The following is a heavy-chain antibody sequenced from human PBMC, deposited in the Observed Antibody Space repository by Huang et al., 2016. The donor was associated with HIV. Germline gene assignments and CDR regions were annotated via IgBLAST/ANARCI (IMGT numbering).Heavy chain of an antibody. CDR3: AHRPIAPVDFAYSFDY. CDR2: INWDDDK. Sequence: QITLKESGPTLVKPSQTLTLTCTFSGFSLSTNGVGVDWIRQPPGKALAWLALINWDDDKRYSPSLKSRLTITKDTSKNPVVLTMTNMDPVDTGTYYCAHRPIAPVDFAYSFDYWGQGTLVTVSS. D-gene: IGHD2-21*01. CDR1: GFSLSTNGVG. J-gene: IGHJ4*02. V-gene: IGHV2-5*02.